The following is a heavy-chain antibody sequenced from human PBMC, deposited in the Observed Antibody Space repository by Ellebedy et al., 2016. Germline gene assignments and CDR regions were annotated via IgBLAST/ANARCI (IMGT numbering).Heavy chain of an antibody. V-gene: IGHV3-7*03. Sequence: GESLKISCSASGFIFSDYLMGWVRQAPGKGLEWVAHINQHGSQRNYVDSVKGRFTISRDDAKRSLYLQMNSLRVEDMAIYYCAKSSGAYASGSKNWFDTWGQGTLVTVSA. D-gene: IGHD3-10*01. J-gene: IGHJ5*02. CDR1: GFIFSDYL. CDR2: INQHGSQR. CDR3: AKSSGAYASGSKNWFDT.